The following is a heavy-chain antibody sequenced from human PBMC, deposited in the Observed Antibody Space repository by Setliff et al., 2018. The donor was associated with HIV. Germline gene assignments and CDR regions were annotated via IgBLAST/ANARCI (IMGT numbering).Heavy chain of an antibody. J-gene: IGHJ4*02. CDR1: DSAMDSYY. D-gene: IGHD3-22*01. CDR3: AREHYDLLSGSTDY. V-gene: IGHV4-59*12. Sequence: SETLSLTCTVSDSAMDSYYWSWVRQSPGRGLEYIGYIYWTGKTDYNPSLKSRVTISLDTSGNQFSLKLNSVTGADTAVYYCAREHYDLLSGSTDYWGQGTLVTVSS. CDR2: IYWTGKT.